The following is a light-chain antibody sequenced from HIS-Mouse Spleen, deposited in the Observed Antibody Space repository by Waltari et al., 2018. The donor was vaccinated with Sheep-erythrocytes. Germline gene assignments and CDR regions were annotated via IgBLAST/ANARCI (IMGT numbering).Light chain of an antibody. Sequence: QSALTQPAAVSGSPGQSITISCTGTSSHVGRYNLVSWYQHHPGKAPKLMIYEGSKRPSGVSNRFSGSKSGNTASLTISGLQAEDEADYYCCSYAGSRVFGGGTKLTVL. CDR3: CSYAGSRV. J-gene: IGLJ3*02. CDR2: EGS. CDR1: SSHVGRYNL. V-gene: IGLV2-23*01.